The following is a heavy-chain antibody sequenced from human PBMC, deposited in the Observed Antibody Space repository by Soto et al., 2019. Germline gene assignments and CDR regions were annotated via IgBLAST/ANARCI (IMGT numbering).Heavy chain of an antibody. V-gene: IGHV1-2*02. D-gene: IGHD3-16*01. CDR1: GFTFTGYY. J-gene: IGHJ4*02. CDR2: IRSNGGDT. CDR3: ARDERSYGEPPFDH. Sequence: GASVKVSCKASGFTFTGYYIHWVRQAPGQGLEWMGWIRSNGGDTKYSQKFQDRVTMTRDTSMNTVYMELSRLRSDDTAVYYCARDERSYGEPPFDHWGQGTLVTVSS.